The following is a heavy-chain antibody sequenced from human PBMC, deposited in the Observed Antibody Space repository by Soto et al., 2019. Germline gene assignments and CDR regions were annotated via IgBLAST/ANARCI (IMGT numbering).Heavy chain of an antibody. CDR2: IPYDGSNK. V-gene: IGHV3-30-3*01. Sequence: GGSLRLSCAASGFTFSSYAMHWVRQAPGKGLEWVAVIPYDGSNKYYADSVKGRFTISRDNSKNTLYLQMNSLRAEDTAVYYCARARTYDFWSGYYSPLDYWGQGTLVTVSS. CDR1: GFTFSSYA. D-gene: IGHD3-3*01. CDR3: ARARTYDFWSGYYSPLDY. J-gene: IGHJ4*02.